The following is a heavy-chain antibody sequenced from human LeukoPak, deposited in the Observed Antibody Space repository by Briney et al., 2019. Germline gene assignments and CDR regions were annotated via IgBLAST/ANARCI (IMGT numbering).Heavy chain of an antibody. J-gene: IGHJ5*02. Sequence: SETLSLTCTVSGASISNSAYHWSWIRQPAGKGLEWIGRMYTSGSTNYNPSLKSRVTMSVDTSKNQVSLKLSSVTAADTAVYYCARDLGIVGATEWVYWFDPWGQGTLVTVSS. CDR3: ARDLGIVGATEWVYWFDP. CDR1: GASISNSAYH. D-gene: IGHD1-26*01. CDR2: MYTSGST. V-gene: IGHV4-4*07.